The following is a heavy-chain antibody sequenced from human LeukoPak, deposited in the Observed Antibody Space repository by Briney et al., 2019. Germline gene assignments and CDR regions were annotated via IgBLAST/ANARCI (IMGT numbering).Heavy chain of an antibody. J-gene: IGHJ4*02. CDR3: GRSMGRRIQLWLRGFDY. Sequence: SETLSLTCTVSGGSISSYYWSWIRQPPGKGLEWIGYIYYSGSTNYNPSLKSRVTISVDTSKNQFSLKLSSVTAADTAVYYCGRSMGRRIQLWLRGFDYWGQGTLVTVSS. CDR1: GGSISSYY. D-gene: IGHD5-18*01. V-gene: IGHV4-59*01. CDR2: IYYSGST.